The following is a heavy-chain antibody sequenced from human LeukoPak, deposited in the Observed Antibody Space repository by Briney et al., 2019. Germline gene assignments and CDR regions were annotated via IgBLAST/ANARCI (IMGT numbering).Heavy chain of an antibody. J-gene: IGHJ3*02. CDR3: ARASIRRDAFDI. V-gene: IGHV4-59*08. CDR2: IYYSGST. D-gene: IGHD3-3*02. CDR1: GGSISSYY. Sequence: YPSETLSLTCTVSGGSISSYYWSWIRQPPGKGLEWIGYIYYSGSTNYNPSLKSRVTISVDTSKNQFSLKLSSVTAADTAVYYCARASIRRDAFDIWGQGTMVTVSS.